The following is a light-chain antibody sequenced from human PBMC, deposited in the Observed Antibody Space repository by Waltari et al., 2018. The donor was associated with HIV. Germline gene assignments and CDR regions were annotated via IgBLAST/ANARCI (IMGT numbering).Light chain of an antibody. J-gene: IGLJ3*02. V-gene: IGLV2-11*01. CDR1: SNDVGGYQY. CDR2: DVT. CDR3: SSYAGSYTWL. Sequence: QSALTQPRSVSGSPGQSVTISCTGTSNDVGGYQYVSWYQKHPGKAPKLIIFDVTQRPSGVPDRFSGYKSGNTASLTISGLQAADEADFYCSSYAGSYTWLFGGGTKVTVL.